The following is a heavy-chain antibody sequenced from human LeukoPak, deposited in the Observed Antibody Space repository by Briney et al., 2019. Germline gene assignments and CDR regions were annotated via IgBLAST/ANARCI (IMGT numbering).Heavy chain of an antibody. V-gene: IGHV3-30*18. CDR3: AKDEGGAIFDY. CDR2: ISYDGSNK. Sequence: GGSLRLACAASGFTFSSYGMHWVRQAPGKGLEWVAVISYDGSNKYYADSVKGRFTISRDNSKNTLYLQMNSLRAEDTAVYYCAKDEGGAIFDYWGQGTLVTVSP. D-gene: IGHD3-16*01. J-gene: IGHJ4*02. CDR1: GFTFSSYG.